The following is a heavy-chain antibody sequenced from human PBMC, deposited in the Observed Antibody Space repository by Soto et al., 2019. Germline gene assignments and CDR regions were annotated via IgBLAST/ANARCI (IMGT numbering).Heavy chain of an antibody. V-gene: IGHV3-30*01. CDR1: GFTFSSYG. CDR2: ISYDGSNK. J-gene: IGHJ4*02. D-gene: IGHD3-22*01. Sequence: GGSLRLSCAASGFTFSSYGMHWVRQAPDKGLKWVAVISYDGSNKYYADSVKGRFTISRDNSKNTLYLQMNSLRAEDTAVYYCARDRHSSGYGPWLGSVSYWGQGTLVTVSS. CDR3: ARDRHSSGYGPWLGSVSY.